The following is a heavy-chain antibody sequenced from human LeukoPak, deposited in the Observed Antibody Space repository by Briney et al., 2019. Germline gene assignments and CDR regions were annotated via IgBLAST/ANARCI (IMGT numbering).Heavy chain of an antibody. CDR3: ARDKGLWFGELFFDY. V-gene: IGHV1-18*01. CDR2: ISAYNGNT. D-gene: IGHD3-10*01. CDR1: GYTFSSYG. Sequence: GASVKVSCKASGYTFSSYGISWVRQAPGQGLEGMGWISAYNGNTNYAQKLQGRVTITTDTSTSTDYMELRSLTSDDTAVYYCARDKGLWFGELFFDYWGQGTLVTVSS. J-gene: IGHJ4*02.